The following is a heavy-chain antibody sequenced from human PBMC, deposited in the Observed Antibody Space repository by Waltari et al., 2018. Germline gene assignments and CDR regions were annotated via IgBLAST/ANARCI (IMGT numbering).Heavy chain of an antibody. CDR3: ARGTLEAAAGRDFDY. Sequence: QVQLQQWGAGLLKPSETLSLTCAVYGGSFSGYYWSWIRQPPGKGLEWIGEINHSGSTNYNPSLKSRVTISVDTSKNQFSLKLSSVTAADTAVYYCARGTLEAAAGRDFDYWGQGTLVTVSS. V-gene: IGHV4-34*01. CDR2: INHSGST. CDR1: GGSFSGYY. D-gene: IGHD6-13*01. J-gene: IGHJ4*02.